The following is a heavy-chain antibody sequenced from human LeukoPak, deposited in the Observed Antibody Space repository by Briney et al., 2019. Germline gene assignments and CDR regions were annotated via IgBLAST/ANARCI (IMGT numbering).Heavy chain of an antibody. J-gene: IGHJ4*02. CDR3: ARALTRRDGYAPEAGGY. Sequence: ASVKVSCKASGYTFTGYYMYWVRQAPGQGLEWMGWINPNSGGTNYAQKFQGRVTMTRDTSISTAYMELSRLRSDDTAVYYCARALTRRDGYAPEAGGYWGQGTLVTVSS. V-gene: IGHV1-2*02. CDR1: GYTFTGYY. CDR2: INPNSGGT. D-gene: IGHD5-24*01.